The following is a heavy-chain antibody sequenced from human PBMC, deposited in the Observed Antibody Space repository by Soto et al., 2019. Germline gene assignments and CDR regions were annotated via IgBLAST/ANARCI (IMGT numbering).Heavy chain of an antibody. J-gene: IGHJ5*02. CDR3: ARERVRTLGTNWFDP. Sequence: EVQLVESGGGLVKPGGSLRLSCAASGFTFSSYSMNWVRQAPGKGLEWVSSISSSSSYIYYADSVKGRFTISRDNAKNSLYLQMNSLRAEDTAVYYCARERVRTLGTNWFDPWGQGTLVTVSS. CDR1: GFTFSSYS. CDR2: ISSSSSYI. D-gene: IGHD7-27*01. V-gene: IGHV3-21*01.